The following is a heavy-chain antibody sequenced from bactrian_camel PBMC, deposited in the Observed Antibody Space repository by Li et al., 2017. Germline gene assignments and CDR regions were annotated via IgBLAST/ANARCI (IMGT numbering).Heavy chain of an antibody. CDR2: IDTDGSS. CDR3: AADAALGGTWYLVPDFEY. CDR1: GYSGYL. D-gene: IGHD6*01. J-gene: IGHJ4*01. Sequence: HVQLVESGGGTVQAGGSLRLSCTASGYSGYLMGWFRQAPGKERAGIAFIDTDGSSSYTDSVKDRFTISLDKSRNTLYLQMNMLKPEDSAMYYCAADAALGGTWYLVPDFEYRGRGTQVTVS. V-gene: IGHV3S57*01.